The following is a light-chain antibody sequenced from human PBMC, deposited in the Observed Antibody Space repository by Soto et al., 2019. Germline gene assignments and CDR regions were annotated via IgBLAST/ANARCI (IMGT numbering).Light chain of an antibody. V-gene: IGLV1-47*02. Sequence: QSVLSQPPSASGTPGQRVTISCSGSSSNIGRNYIYWYQQLPGTAPKLLIYGNTQRPSGVPDRFSGSKSGTSVSLAISGLRSEDEADYYCAAWDDRLRGYVFGTGTKVT. CDR1: SSNIGRNY. J-gene: IGLJ1*01. CDR3: AAWDDRLRGYV. CDR2: GNT.